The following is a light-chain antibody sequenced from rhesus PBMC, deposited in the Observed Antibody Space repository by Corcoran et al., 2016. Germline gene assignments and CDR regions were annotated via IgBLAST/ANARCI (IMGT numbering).Light chain of an antibody. J-gene: IGKJ1*01. CDR2: SAT. V-gene: IGKV1-46*01. Sequence: DIQMTQSPSFLSASVGDRVTITCRTSQGISDDLAWYQQKAGEAHKVLIYSATSLKLGVPSRFMGSKSWTDVTLTISSLTPEDIASYYFQQYYSYPPTFGQGTKVEIK. CDR1: QGISDD. CDR3: QQYYSYPPT.